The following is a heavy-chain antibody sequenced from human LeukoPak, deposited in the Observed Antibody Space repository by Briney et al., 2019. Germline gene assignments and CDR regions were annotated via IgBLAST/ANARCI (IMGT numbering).Heavy chain of an antibody. Sequence: SETLSLTCTVSGGSISSYYWSWIRKPPGKGLEWIGYIYYSGSTNYNPSLKSRVTISVDTSKNQFSLKLSSVTAADTAVYYCARHYDSSGYYFDAFDIWGQGTMVTVSS. V-gene: IGHV4-59*08. CDR2: IYYSGST. CDR1: GGSISSYY. D-gene: IGHD3-22*01. J-gene: IGHJ3*02. CDR3: ARHYDSSGYYFDAFDI.